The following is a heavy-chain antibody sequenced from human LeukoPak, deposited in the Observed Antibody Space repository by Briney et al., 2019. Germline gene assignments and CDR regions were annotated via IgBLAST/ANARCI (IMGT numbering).Heavy chain of an antibody. CDR2: ITGSGGST. CDR1: GFTFNLYA. Sequence: GGSLRLSCTASGFTFNLYAMTWVRQAPGKVLEWVSAITGSGGSTYYADSVKGRFTISRDNSKNTVYLQMNSLRVDDTAVYYCANSKVADFHYWGQGTRVTVSS. CDR3: ANSKVADFHY. D-gene: IGHD6-19*01. V-gene: IGHV3-23*01. J-gene: IGHJ4*02.